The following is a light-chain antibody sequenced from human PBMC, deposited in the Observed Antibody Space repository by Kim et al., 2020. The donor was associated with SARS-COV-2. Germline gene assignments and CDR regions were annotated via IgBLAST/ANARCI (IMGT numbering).Light chain of an antibody. Sequence: APGKTARITCGGNNIASKTVHMYKQRPGQLRVLCVYYDRARTSGSPGRFSGSNAGNTATLTTSRVEAGDEADYYCQVWDSTNDHPVFGGGTQLTVL. CDR2: YDR. J-gene: IGLJ2*01. V-gene: IGLV3-21*03. CDR3: QVWDSTNDHPV. CDR1: NIASKT.